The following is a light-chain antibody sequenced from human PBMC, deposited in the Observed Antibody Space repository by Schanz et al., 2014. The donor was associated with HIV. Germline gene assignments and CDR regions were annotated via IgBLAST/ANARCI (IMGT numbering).Light chain of an antibody. CDR3: QQYGSSPL. J-gene: IGKJ5*01. V-gene: IGKV3-20*01. Sequence: EIVLTQSPGRLSLSPGERATLSCRASQSVGGSQLAWFQLKRGQPPRLLIYATSFRAVGIPDRFSGSGSETDFTLTISGLEPEDFAVYYCQQYGSSPLFGQGTRLEIK. CDR1: QSVGGSQ. CDR2: ATS.